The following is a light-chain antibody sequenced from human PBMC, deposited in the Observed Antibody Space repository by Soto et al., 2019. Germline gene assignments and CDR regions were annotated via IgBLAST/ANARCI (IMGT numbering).Light chain of an antibody. J-gene: IGKJ4*01. Sequence: DIQMTQSPSSLSASVGDRVTISCRASQSISSYLNWYQQKPGKAPKVLIYAASSRQSGVPSRFSGSGSGTDFTLTINSLQPEDYAIYYCQQTYSIPDTFGGGTKVEIK. CDR2: AAS. CDR1: QSISSY. CDR3: QQTYSIPDT. V-gene: IGKV1-39*01.